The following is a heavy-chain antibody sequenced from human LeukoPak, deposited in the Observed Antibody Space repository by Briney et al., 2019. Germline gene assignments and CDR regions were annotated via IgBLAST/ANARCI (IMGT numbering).Heavy chain of an antibody. CDR3: ARGRYSSRSGGYYFDI. J-gene: IGHJ4*02. D-gene: IGHD2-2*01. V-gene: IGHV3-7*01. CDR1: GFTLSSDW. CDR2: IKKDGIEK. Sequence: QSGGSLRLSCVVSGFTLSSDWMSWVRQAPGKGLEWVANIKKDGIEKYYVESVKGRFTISRDNAKNSLSLQMNSLRAEDTAVYYCARGRYSSRSGGYYFDIWGQGTLDTVSS.